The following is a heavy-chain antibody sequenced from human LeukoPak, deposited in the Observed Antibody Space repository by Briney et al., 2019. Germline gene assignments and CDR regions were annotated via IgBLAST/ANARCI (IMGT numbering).Heavy chain of an antibody. J-gene: IGHJ6*02. CDR3: ARAGIADGIDV. D-gene: IGHD6-13*01. CDR2: INPNSGGT. Sequence: ASVKVSFKASGYTFTGYYMHWVRHPPGQGLEWMGWINPNSGGTNYTKQVQVRVTMTRDTSIITAYMELSRLRSVDTAVYYCARAGIADGIDVWGQGTTVTVSS. V-gene: IGHV1-2*02. CDR1: GYTFTGYY.